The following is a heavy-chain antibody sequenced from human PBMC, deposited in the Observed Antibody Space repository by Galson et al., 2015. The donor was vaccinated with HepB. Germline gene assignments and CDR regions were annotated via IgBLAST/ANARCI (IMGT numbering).Heavy chain of an antibody. J-gene: IGHJ6*02. D-gene: IGHD2-21*01. CDR2: IDPSDSYT. CDR3: ASRYCGRASCAGAYSSSSGLDD. V-gene: IGHV5-10-1*01. CDR1: GYTFTNYW. Sequence: QSGAEVKNPGESLRISCEGSGYTFTNYWITWVRRVPGKGLEWLGRIDPSDSYTNYNPSFEGHVTISVDTSIATAYLQWSSLTASPPAAYSWASRYCGRASCAGAYSSSSGLDDWGPGSTVT.